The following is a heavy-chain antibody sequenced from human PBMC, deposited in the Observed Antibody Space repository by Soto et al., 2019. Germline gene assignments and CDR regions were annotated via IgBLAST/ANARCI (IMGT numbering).Heavy chain of an antibody. CDR1: GFTFRNSG. Sequence: SLRLSCAASGFTFRNSGMHWIRQAPGKGLEWVSLVSFDGTDQYYADSVKGRFTISRDNFKNTLYLQMNSLRAEDTAVYYCARTRGGDSTGFFDYWGLGTLVTVSS. CDR2: VSFDGTDQ. V-gene: IGHV3-30*03. J-gene: IGHJ4*02. CDR3: ARTRGGDSTGFFDY. D-gene: IGHD2-21*02.